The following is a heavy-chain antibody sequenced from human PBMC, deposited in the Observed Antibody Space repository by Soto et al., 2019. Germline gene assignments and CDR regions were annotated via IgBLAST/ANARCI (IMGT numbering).Heavy chain of an antibody. V-gene: IGHV1-18*01. CDR3: ARDVRAPHCTSCPHGYYYGMDV. CDR1: GYTFTSYG. CDR2: ISAYNGNT. D-gene: IGHD2-2*01. J-gene: IGHJ6*02. Sequence: ASVKVSCKASGYTFTSYGISWVRQAPGQGLEWMGWISAYNGNTNYAQKLQGRVTMTTDTSTSTAYMELRSLRSDDTAVYYCARDVRAPHCTSCPHGYYYGMDVWGQGTTVTVSS.